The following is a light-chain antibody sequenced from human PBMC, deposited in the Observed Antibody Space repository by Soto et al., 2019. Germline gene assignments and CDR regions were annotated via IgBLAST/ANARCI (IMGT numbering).Light chain of an antibody. Sequence: DIQMTQSPSTLSASVGDRVSITCRAGQTISNWLAWYQQKPGKAPKLLIYDASSLQSGVPSRFSGSRSGTEFLLTINGLQPDDFATYYCQQANRFPPITFGQGTRLEIK. CDR2: DAS. V-gene: IGKV1-5*01. J-gene: IGKJ5*01. CDR1: QTISNW. CDR3: QQANRFPPIT.